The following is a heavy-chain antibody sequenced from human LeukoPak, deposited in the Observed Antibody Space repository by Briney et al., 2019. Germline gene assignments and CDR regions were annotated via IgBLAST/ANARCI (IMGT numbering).Heavy chain of an antibody. CDR3: ARRGSGSHGLYDY. V-gene: IGHV5-51*01. Sequence: GESLKISCKGSEYSFTNYWIAWVRQMPGKGLEWMGIIYPGDSDTRYSPSFQGQVTISADKSISTAYLHWSSLKASDTAMYYCARRGSGSHGLYDYWGQGTLVTVSS. CDR1: EYSFTNYW. J-gene: IGHJ4*02. D-gene: IGHD3-16*01. CDR2: IYPGDSDT.